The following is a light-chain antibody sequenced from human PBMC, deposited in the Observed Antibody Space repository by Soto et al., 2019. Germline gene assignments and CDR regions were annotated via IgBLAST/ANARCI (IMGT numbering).Light chain of an antibody. V-gene: IGKV3-15*01. J-gene: IGKJ4*01. CDR1: QSVSSN. CDR2: GAS. Sequence: EIVMTQSPATLSVSPGERATLSCRASQSVSSNLAWYQQKPGQAPRLLIYGASTRATGIPARFSGSGSGTECNLTISRLPSEDFAVDYCQQYNNWPPLTFGGGTKVESK. CDR3: QQYNNWPPLT.